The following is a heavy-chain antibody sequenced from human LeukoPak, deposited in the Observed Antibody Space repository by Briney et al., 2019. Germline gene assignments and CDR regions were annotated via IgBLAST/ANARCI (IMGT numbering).Heavy chain of an antibody. CDR2: MYLSRTT. V-gene: IGHV4-4*02. J-gene: IGHJ4*02. CDR1: GDSINSLDL. D-gene: IGHD3-22*01. Sequence: SGTLSLTCTVSGDSINSLDLWSWVRQPPGKGLEWIGEMYLSRTTHSNPSVKSRVTISIDKSKNQFFLNLSSVTAADTAVYYCAGLVGRYSSGLYYYYFDYWGQGTLVTVSS. CDR3: AGLVGRYSSGLYYYYFDY.